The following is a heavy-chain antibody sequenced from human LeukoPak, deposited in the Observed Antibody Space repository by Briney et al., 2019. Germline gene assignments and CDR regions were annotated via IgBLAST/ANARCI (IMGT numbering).Heavy chain of an antibody. CDR1: GFTFRSYS. D-gene: IGHD2-15*01. Sequence: GGSLRLSCAASGFTFRSYSINWVRQAPGKGLEWVSYISSHSGSSTYYADSVKGRFTISRDNAKNSLYLQMNSLRAEDTAVYYCARDAGGGNNWFDPWGLGTLVAVSS. CDR3: ARDAGGGNNWFDP. CDR2: ISSHSGSST. V-gene: IGHV3-48*01. J-gene: IGHJ5*02.